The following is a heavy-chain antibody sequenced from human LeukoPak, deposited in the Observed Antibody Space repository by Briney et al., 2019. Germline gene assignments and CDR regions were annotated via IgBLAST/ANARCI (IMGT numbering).Heavy chain of an antibody. Sequence: GGSLRLSCAASGFTFSSYWMSWVRHAPGKGLEWVANIKQDGSEKYYVDSVKGRFTISRDNAKNSLYLQMNSLRAEDTAVYYCARCDFWSGYRYYYYYYMDVWGKGTTVTVSS. CDR1: GFTFSSYW. D-gene: IGHD3-3*01. V-gene: IGHV3-7*01. CDR3: ARCDFWSGYRYYYYYYMDV. CDR2: IKQDGSEK. J-gene: IGHJ6*03.